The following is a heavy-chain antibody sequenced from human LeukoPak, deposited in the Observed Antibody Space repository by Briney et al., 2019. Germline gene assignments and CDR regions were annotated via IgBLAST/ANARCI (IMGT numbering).Heavy chain of an antibody. Sequence: GGSLRLSCAASGFRFTDYAMSWVRQAPGKGLQWVSGISDSGGSSYYTDSVKGRFTISRDNAKNTLYLQMNNLRAEDTAVYYCARDLDWILFDYWGQGTLVTVSS. D-gene: IGHD3-9*01. CDR1: GFRFTDYA. J-gene: IGHJ4*02. CDR3: ARDLDWILFDY. CDR2: ISDSGGSS. V-gene: IGHV3-23*01.